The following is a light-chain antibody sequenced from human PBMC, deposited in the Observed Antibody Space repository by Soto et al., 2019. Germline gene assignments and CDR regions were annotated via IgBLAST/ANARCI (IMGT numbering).Light chain of an antibody. CDR3: AAWEDSVNGRV. CDR1: SSNIGSNT. J-gene: IGLJ7*01. CDR2: SNN. V-gene: IGLV1-44*01. Sequence: QSVLTQPPSASGTPGQRVTISCSGSSSNIGSNTVSWYQQLPLSAPKLLSYSNNQRPSGVPDRISGSKSATSASLASSGLQAEDEGDYYCAAWEDSVNGRVFGGGTQLTVL.